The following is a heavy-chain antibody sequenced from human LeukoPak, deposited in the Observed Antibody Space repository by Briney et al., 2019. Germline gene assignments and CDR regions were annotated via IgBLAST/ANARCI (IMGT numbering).Heavy chain of an antibody. V-gene: IGHV1-2*02. CDR3: ASHLGYYDSSGYAGDY. CDR1: GYTFTGYY. J-gene: IGHJ4*02. CDR2: INPNSGGT. D-gene: IGHD3-22*01. Sequence: ASVKVSCKASGYTFTGYYMHWVRQAPGQGLEWMGWINPNSGGTNYAQKFQGRVTMTRKTSISPGYMELSRLRSDDTAVYYCASHLGYYDSSGYAGDYWGQGTLVTVSS.